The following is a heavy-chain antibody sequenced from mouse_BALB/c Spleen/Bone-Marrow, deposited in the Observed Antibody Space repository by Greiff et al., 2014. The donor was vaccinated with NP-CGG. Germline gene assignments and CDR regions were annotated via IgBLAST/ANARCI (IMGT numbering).Heavy chain of an antibody. CDR2: IRLKSNNYAT. D-gene: IGHD4-1*01. V-gene: IGHV6-6*02. J-gene: IGHJ3*01. CDR3: TTGFAY. Sequence: EVQLQQSGGGLVQPGGFMKLSCVASGFTFSNYWMNWVRQSPEKGLEWVAEIRLKSNNYATHYAESVKGRFTISRDDSKSSVYLQMNNLRAEDTGIYYCTTGFAYWGQGTLVTVSA. CDR1: GFTFSNYW.